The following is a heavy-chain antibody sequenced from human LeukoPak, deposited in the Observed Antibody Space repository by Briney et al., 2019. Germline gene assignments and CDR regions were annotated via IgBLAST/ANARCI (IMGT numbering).Heavy chain of an antibody. J-gene: IGHJ3*02. CDR3: ARGGRGSAAVVAPRSFDI. D-gene: IGHD3-22*01. CDR1: GFTVSSTH. Sequence: GGSLRLSCEASGFTVSSTHMVWVRQAPGKGLEWVSVTYTGGNSCYAGSVQGRFIISRDISKNTLYLQMNNLRAEDSALYYCARGGRGSAAVVAPRSFDIWGQGTMVTVSS. V-gene: IGHV3-53*01. CDR2: TYTGGNS.